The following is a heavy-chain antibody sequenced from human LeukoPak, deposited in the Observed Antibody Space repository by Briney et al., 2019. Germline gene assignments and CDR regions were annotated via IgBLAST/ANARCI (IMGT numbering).Heavy chain of an antibody. CDR2: IYYSGST. CDR3: ARAAFTIVGFDP. Sequence: SETLSLTCTVSGGSISSYYWSWIRQPPGKGLEWIGYIYYSGSTNYNPSLKSRVTISVDTSKNQFSLKLSSVTAADTAVYYCARAAFTIVGFDPWGQGTLVTVSS. J-gene: IGHJ5*02. D-gene: IGHD3-9*01. V-gene: IGHV4-59*01. CDR1: GGSISSYY.